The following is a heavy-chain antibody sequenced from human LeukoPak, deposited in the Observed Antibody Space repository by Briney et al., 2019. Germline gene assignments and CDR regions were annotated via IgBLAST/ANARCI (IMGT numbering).Heavy chain of an antibody. Sequence: GASVKVSCRASGYTFTGYYMHWVRQAPGQGLEWMGIINPSGGSTSYAQKFQGRVAMTTDTSTSTAYMELRSLRSDDTAVYYCARDRCSSTSCYLLAPLGSSPDAFDIWGQGTMVTVSS. CDR2: INPSGGST. D-gene: IGHD2-2*01. CDR1: GYTFTGYY. CDR3: ARDRCSSTSCYLLAPLGSSPDAFDI. J-gene: IGHJ3*02. V-gene: IGHV1-46*01.